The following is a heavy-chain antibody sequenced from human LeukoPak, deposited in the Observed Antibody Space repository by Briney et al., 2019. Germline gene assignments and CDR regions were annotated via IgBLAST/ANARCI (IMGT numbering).Heavy chain of an antibody. CDR3: ARADKSTEDAFDI. CDR1: GGSISSYY. D-gene: IGHD4-17*01. J-gene: IGHJ3*02. V-gene: IGHV4-59*01. Sequence: SETLSLTCTVSGGSISSYYWSWIRQPPGKGLEWIGYIYYTGSTNYNPSLKSRVTISVDTSKNQFSLKLSSVTAADTAVYYCARADKSTEDAFDIWGQGTMVTVSS. CDR2: IYYTGST.